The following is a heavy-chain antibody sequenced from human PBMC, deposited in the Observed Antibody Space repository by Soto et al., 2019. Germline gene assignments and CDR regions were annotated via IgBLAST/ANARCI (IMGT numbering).Heavy chain of an antibody. CDR2: IIPILGIA. D-gene: IGHD3-3*01. CDR3: ARDFWSGYYMLDYMDV. J-gene: IGHJ6*03. Sequence: QVQLVQSGAEVKKPGSSVKVSCKASGGTFSSYTISWVRQAPGQGLEWMGRIIPILGIANYAQKFQGRVTITADKSTSTAYVELSSLRSEDTAVYYCARDFWSGYYMLDYMDVWGKGTTVTVSS. CDR1: GGTFSSYT. V-gene: IGHV1-69*02.